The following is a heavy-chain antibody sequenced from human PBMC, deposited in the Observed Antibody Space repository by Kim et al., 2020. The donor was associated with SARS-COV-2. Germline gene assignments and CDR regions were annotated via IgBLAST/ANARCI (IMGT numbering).Heavy chain of an antibody. CDR3: ARDLSGSDDFWSGYSSYGMDV. J-gene: IGHJ6*02. D-gene: IGHD3-3*01. CDR2: IYTSGST. Sequence: SETLSLTCTVSGGSISSYYWSWIRQPAGKGLEWIGRIYTSGSTNYNPSLKSRVTMSVDTSKNQFSLKLSSVTAADTAVYYCARDLSGSDDFWSGYSSYGMDVCGQGTTVTVSS. CDR1: GGSISSYY. V-gene: IGHV4-4*07.